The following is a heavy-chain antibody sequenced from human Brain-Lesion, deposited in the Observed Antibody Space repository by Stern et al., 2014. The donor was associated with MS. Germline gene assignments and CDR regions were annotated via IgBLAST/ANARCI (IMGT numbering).Heavy chain of an antibody. CDR3: ATLSPGAGGNYYRHFDY. J-gene: IGHJ4*02. CDR2: LDPEDGET. V-gene: IGHV1-24*01. D-gene: IGHD1-26*01. CDR1: GYTLTELS. Sequence: VQLLESGAEVKKPGASVKVSCKVSGYTLTELSMHWARQAPRKGLEWMGGLDPEDGETISSQKFQGTVSMTEDTSPDTAYMELSSLRSEDTAVYYCATLSPGAGGNYYRHFDYWGQGTLVTVSS.